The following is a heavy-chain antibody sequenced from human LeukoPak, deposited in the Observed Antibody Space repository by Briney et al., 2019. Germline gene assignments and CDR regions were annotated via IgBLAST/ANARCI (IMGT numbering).Heavy chain of an antibody. CDR2: ISAYNGNT. CDR1: GYTFTSYG. D-gene: IGHD2-8*02. J-gene: IGHJ6*03. CDR3: SRLLGYYYYYYMDV. V-gene: IGHV1-18*01. Sequence: GASVKVSXKASGYTFTSYGISWVRQAPGQGLEWMGWISAYNGNTNYAQKLQGRVTMTTDTSTSTAYMELRSLRSDDTAVYYCSRLLGYYYYYYMDVWGKGTTVTVSS.